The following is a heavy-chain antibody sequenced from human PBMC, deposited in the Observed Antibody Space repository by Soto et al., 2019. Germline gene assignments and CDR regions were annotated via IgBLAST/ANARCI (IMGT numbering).Heavy chain of an antibody. CDR1: GGTFSSYA. Sequence: QVQLVQSGAEVKKPGSSVKVSCKASGGTFSSYAISWVRQAPGQGLEWMGGIIPIFGTANYAQKFQGRVTITADKSTSTAYMELSSLRSEDTAVYYCARGYGDEVATALGAFDIWGQGIMVTVSS. D-gene: IGHD2-21*02. CDR3: ARGYGDEVATALGAFDI. CDR2: IIPIFGTA. V-gene: IGHV1-69*06. J-gene: IGHJ3*02.